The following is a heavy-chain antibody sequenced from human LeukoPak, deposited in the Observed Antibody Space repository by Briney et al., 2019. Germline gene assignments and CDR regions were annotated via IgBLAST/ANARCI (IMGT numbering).Heavy chain of an antibody. CDR2: ISAYNGNT. Sequence: GASVKVFCTASGYTFTSYGISWVRQAPGQGLEWMGWISAYNGNTNYAQKLQGRVTMTTDTSTSTAYMELSSLTFEDTAVYYCTRSVRNGHIDYWGQGTLVTASS. V-gene: IGHV1-18*01. CDR3: TRSVRNGHIDY. J-gene: IGHJ4*02. D-gene: IGHD2-21*01. CDR1: GYTFTSYG.